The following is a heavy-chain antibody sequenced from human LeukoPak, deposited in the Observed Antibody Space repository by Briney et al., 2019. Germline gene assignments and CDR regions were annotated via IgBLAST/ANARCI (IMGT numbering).Heavy chain of an antibody. CDR3: ARDRYGDYSGNWFDP. J-gene: IGHJ5*02. Sequence: SQTLSLTCTVSGGSISSGDYYWGWIRQPPGKSLEWIGYIYYSGSTYYNPSLKSRVTISVDTSKNQFSLKLSSVTAADTAVYYCARDRYGDYSGNWFDPWGQGTLVTVSS. D-gene: IGHD4-17*01. CDR1: GGSISSGDYY. V-gene: IGHV4-30-4*08. CDR2: IYYSGST.